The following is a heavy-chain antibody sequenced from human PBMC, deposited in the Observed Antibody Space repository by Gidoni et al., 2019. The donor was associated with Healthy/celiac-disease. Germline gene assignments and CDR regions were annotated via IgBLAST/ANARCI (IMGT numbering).Heavy chain of an antibody. CDR1: GLTFDDYA. J-gene: IGHJ4*02. D-gene: IGHD2-21*01. V-gene: IGHV3-9*01. Sequence: EVQLVESGGDVVQTVGSLRLSCAPSGLTFDDYAMHWVRQAPGKGLEWVSGISWNSGSIGYADSVKGRFTISRDNAKNSLYLQMNSLRAADTALYYCAKDICGGDCYYFDYWGQGTLVTVSS. CDR2: ISWNSGSI. CDR3: AKDICGGDCYYFDY.